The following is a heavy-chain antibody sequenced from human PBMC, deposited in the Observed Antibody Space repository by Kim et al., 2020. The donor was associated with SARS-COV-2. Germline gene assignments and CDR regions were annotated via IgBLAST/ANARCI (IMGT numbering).Heavy chain of an antibody. CDR3: ARGPKLLWFGTYRNWFDP. D-gene: IGHD3-10*01. CDR2: INHSGST. V-gene: IGHV4-34*01. J-gene: IGHJ5*02. Sequence: SETLSLTCAVYGGSFSGYYWSWIRQPPGKGLEWIGEINHSGSTNYNPSLKSRVTISVDTSKNQFSLKLSPVTAADTAVYYCARGPKLLWFGTYRNWFDP. CDR1: GGSFSGYY.